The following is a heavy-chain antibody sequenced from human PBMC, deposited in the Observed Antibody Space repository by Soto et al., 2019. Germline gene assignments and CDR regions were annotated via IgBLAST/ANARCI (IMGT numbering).Heavy chain of an antibody. V-gene: IGHV2-26*01. CDR3: ARIPMSIAAAGRTFDY. J-gene: IGHJ4*02. CDR1: GFSLSNARMG. D-gene: IGHD6-13*01. Sequence: QVTLKESGPVLVKPTETLTLTCTVSGFSLSNARMGVSWIRQPPGKALEWLAHIFSNDEKSYSTSLKSRLTISNDTSKSQVVITMTNMDPVDTATYYCARIPMSIAAAGRTFDYWGQGTLVTVSS. CDR2: IFSNDEK.